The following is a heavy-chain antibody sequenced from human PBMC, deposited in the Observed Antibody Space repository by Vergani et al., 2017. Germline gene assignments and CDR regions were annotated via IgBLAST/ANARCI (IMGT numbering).Heavy chain of an antibody. D-gene: IGHD6-13*01. CDR2: IYYSGST. CDR3: ASGSSWTFDY. V-gene: IGHV4-61*10. J-gene: IGHJ4*02. CDR1: GGSVSSGSYY. Sequence: QVQLQESGPGLVKPSETLSLTCTVSGGSVSSGSYYWSWIRQPAGKGLEWIGYIYYSGSTNYNPSLKSRVTISVDTSKNQFSLKLSSVTAADTAVYYCASGSSWTFDYWGQGTLVTVSS.